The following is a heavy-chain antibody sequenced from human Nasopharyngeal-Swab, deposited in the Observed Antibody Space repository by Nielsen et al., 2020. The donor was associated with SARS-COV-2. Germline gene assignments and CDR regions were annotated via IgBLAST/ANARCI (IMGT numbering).Heavy chain of an antibody. CDR3: TRRAESGDDAFDI. CDR2: IRSKANSYAT. Sequence: GESLKISCAASGFTFSGSAMHWVRQASGTGLEWVGRIRSKANSYATAYAASVKGRFTISRDDSKNTAYLQMNSLKTEDTAVYYCTRRAESGDDAFDIWGQGTMVTVSS. CDR1: GFTFSGSA. D-gene: IGHD3-10*01. J-gene: IGHJ3*02. V-gene: IGHV3-73*01.